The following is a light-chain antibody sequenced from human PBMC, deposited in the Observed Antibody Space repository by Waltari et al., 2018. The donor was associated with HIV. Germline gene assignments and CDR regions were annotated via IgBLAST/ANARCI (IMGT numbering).Light chain of an antibody. V-gene: IGLV3-1*01. CDR2: QDS. Sequence: SYELTPPPSVSVSPGQTASLPCSGDNLEDKYSSRYQQKPGQSPVVVIYQDSKRPSGIPERFSGSNSGNTATLTISGTQAMDEADYYCQAWDSSIVRVFGGGTKLTVL. CDR3: QAWDSSIVRV. CDR1: NLEDKY. J-gene: IGLJ2*01.